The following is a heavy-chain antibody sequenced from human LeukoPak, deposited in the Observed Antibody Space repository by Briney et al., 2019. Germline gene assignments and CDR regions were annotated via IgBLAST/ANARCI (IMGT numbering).Heavy chain of an antibody. CDR1: EFTFSLYA. CDR2: INDVSGDI. J-gene: IGHJ4*02. D-gene: IGHD2-2*01. CDR3: ARDTYQPGRIDC. Sequence: RTGGSLRLSCAASEFTFSLYAMNWVRQAPGKGLEWVSYINDVSGDIHYADSVKGRFTISGDNAKNTLYLQMNSLRAEDTAVYYCARDTYQPGRIDCWGQGTLVIVSS. V-gene: IGHV3-21*05.